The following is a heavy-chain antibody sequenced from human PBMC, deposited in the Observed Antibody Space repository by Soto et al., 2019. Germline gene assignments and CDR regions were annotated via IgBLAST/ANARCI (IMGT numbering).Heavy chain of an antibody. CDR2: ISAFNADT. J-gene: IGHJ4*02. D-gene: IGHD5-18*01. Sequence: APAKDSCKASGYIFTSYGVGWVRQAPGQGLEWMGWISAFNADTNSAQSLQGRVTLTRDTSTSTAYMELRSLISDDTATYYCVHTGYSYDPFGYWGRGTVVAVSS. V-gene: IGHV1-18*04. CDR3: VHTGYSYDPFGY. CDR1: GYIFTSYG.